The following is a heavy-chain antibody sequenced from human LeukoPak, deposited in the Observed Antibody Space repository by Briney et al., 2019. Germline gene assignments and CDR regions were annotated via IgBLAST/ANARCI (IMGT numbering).Heavy chain of an antibody. CDR1: GFTFSSYA. CDR2: ISYDGSKK. V-gene: IGHV3-30-3*01. J-gene: IGHJ6*02. CDR3: ARERAATSGMDV. Sequence: PGGSLRLSCAASGFTFSSYAMHWVRQAPGKGLEWVAVISYDGSKKFYADAVKGRFTASRDNSKNTLYLQMNSLRAEDTAVYYCARERAATSGMDVWGQGTTVTVSS. D-gene: IGHD5-12*01.